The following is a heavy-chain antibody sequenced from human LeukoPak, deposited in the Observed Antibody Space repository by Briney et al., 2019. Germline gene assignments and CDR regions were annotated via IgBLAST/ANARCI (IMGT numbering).Heavy chain of an antibody. Sequence: SETLSLTCAVYGGSFSGYYWSWIRQPPGKGLEWIGEINHSGSTNYNPSLKSRVTISVDTSKNQFSLKLSSVTAADTAVYYCARDRKGFWSGYYRITVFDYWGQGTLVTVS. J-gene: IGHJ4*02. V-gene: IGHV4-34*01. D-gene: IGHD3-3*01. CDR3: ARDRKGFWSGYYRITVFDY. CDR1: GGSFSGYY. CDR2: INHSGST.